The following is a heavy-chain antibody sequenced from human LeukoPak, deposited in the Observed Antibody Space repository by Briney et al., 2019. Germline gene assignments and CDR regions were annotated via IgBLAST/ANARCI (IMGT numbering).Heavy chain of an antibody. D-gene: IGHD6-6*01. CDR2: IYHSGST. V-gene: IGHV4-38-2*01. Sequence: SETLSLTCAVSGYSISSGYYWGWIRQPPGKGLEWIGSIYHSGSTYYNPSLKSRVTISVDTSKNQFSLKLSSVTAEDTAVYYCARHQWSIAVFDYWGQGTLVTVSS. CDR3: ARHQWSIAVFDY. CDR1: GYSISSGYY. J-gene: IGHJ4*02.